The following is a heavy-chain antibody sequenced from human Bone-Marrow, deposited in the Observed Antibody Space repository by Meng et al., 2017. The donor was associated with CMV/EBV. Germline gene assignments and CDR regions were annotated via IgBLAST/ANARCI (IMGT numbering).Heavy chain of an antibody. D-gene: IGHD6-13*01. CDR3: ARSEWGSSWYMGFDAFDI. J-gene: IGHJ3*02. V-gene: IGHV4-59*01. Sequence: GSLRLSCTVSGVSISSYYWSWIRQPPGKGLEWIGYIYYSGSTNYNPSLKSRVTISVDTSKNQFSLKLNSVTATDTAVYYCARSEWGSSWYMGFDAFDIWGQGTMVTVSS. CDR2: IYYSGST. CDR1: GVSISSYY.